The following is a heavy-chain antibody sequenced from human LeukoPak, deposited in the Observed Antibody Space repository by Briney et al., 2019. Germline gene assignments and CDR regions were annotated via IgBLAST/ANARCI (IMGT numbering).Heavy chain of an antibody. CDR3: ARDMGFKSSDY. CDR2: ISAYNGNT. D-gene: IGHD3-10*01. V-gene: IGHV1-18*01. Sequence: ASVKVSCKPSGYTFSTYDINWVRQAPGQGLEWMGWISAYNGNTNYAQKLQGRVTMTTDTSTSTAYMELRNLTSDDTAVYYCARDMGFKSSDYWGQGTLVTVSS. CDR1: GYTFSTYD. J-gene: IGHJ4*02.